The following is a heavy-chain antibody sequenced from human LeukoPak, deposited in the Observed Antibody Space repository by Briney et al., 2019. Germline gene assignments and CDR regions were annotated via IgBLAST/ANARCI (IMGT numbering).Heavy chain of an antibody. CDR1: GFTFSSYA. J-gene: IGHJ5*02. CDR3: AKDSVPLPAGGVDP. Sequence: PGGSLRLSCAASGFTFSSYAMSWVRQAPGKGLEWVSSISGSGESAYYADSVKGRFTISRDKTKNTLYLQMNSLRAEDTAVYYCAKDSVPLPAGGVDPWGQGTLVTVSS. V-gene: IGHV3-23*01. CDR2: ISGSGESA. D-gene: IGHD2-2*01.